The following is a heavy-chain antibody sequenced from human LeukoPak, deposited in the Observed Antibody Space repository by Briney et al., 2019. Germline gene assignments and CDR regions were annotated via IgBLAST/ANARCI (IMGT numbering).Heavy chain of an antibody. CDR1: GGSFSGYY. D-gene: IGHD1-26*01. CDR2: INHSGST. V-gene: IGHV4-34*01. CDR3: ARGRRVGATN. Sequence: KPSETLSLTCAVYGGSFSGYYWSWIRQPPGKGLDWIGEINHSGSTNYNPSLKSRVTISVDTSKNQFSLKLSSVTAADTAVYYCARGRRVGATNWGQGTLVTVSS. J-gene: IGHJ4*02.